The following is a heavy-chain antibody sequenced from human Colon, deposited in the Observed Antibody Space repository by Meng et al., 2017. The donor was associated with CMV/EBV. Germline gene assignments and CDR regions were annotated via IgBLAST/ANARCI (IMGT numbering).Heavy chain of an antibody. V-gene: IGHV3-30-3*01. D-gene: IGHD1-26*01. J-gene: IGHJ4*02. CDR3: ARGLQLGAAIDY. CDR2: ISYDGSNK. Sequence: GGSLRLSCTASGFTFSRHEMTWVRQAPGKGLEWVAVISYDGSNKYYADSVKGRFTISRDNSKNTLYLQMNSLRAEDTAVYYCARGLQLGAAIDYWGQGTLVTVSS. CDR1: GFTFSRHE.